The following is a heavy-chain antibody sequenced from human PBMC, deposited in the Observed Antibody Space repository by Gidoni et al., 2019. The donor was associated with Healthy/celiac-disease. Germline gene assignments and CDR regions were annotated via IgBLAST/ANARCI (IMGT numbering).Heavy chain of an antibody. CDR2: ISSSISYT. Sequence: QVQLVESGGGLVKPGGSLRLSCAASGFTFSDYYMSWIRQAPGKGLEWVSYISSSISYTNYADSVKGRFTISRDNAKNSLYLQMNSLRAEDTAVYYCASSSRSLGYCSSTSCSDVWGKGTTVTVSS. D-gene: IGHD2-2*01. CDR1: GFTFSDYY. CDR3: ASSSRSLGYCSSTSCSDV. J-gene: IGHJ6*04. V-gene: IGHV3-11*05.